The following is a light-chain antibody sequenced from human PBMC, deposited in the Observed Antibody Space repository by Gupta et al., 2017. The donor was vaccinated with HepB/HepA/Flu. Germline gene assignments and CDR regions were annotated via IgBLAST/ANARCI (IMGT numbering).Light chain of an antibody. CDR2: TAS. J-gene: IGKJ5*01. Sequence: DIQMTQSPSSLSASVGDRVTITCRASQNINSYLNWYQHKPGRAPKLLIYTASSLQCGVPSRISGSGFGTDFTLTISRLQPDDFATYYCQQSDSGPFTFGEGTLMEIK. V-gene: IGKV1-39*01. CDR3: QQSDSGPFT. CDR1: QNINSY.